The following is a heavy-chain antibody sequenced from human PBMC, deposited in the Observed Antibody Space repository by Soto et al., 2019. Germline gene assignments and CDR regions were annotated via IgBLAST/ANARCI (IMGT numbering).Heavy chain of an antibody. D-gene: IGHD3-22*01. J-gene: IGHJ4*02. V-gene: IGHV1-18*04. CDR1: GYPFTSYG. Sequence: GXSVKGSCTAAGYPFTSYGIIWVRQAPGQGLEWMGWISAYNGNTNYAQKLQGRVTMTTDTSTSTAYMELRSLRSDDTAVYYCARDSSGYYSRSLDFDYWGQGTLVTVSS. CDR3: ARDSSGYYSRSLDFDY. CDR2: ISAYNGNT.